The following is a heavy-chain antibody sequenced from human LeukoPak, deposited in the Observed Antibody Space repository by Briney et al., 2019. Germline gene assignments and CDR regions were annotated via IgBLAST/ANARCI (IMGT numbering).Heavy chain of an antibody. CDR3: ATDGGPKYSSSWYLY. CDR1: GFTFNSYE. CDR2: ISSSGSTI. J-gene: IGHJ4*02. Sequence: GGSLRLSCAASGFTFNSYEMNWVRQAPGKGLEWVSYISSSGSTIYYADSVKGRFTISRDNAKNSLYLQMNSLRAEDTAVYYCATDGGPKYSSSWYLYWGQGTLVTVSS. V-gene: IGHV3-48*03. D-gene: IGHD6-13*01.